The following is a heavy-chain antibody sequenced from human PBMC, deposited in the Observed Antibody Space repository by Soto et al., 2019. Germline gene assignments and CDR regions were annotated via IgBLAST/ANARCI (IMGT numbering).Heavy chain of an antibody. V-gene: IGHV3-23*01. J-gene: IGHJ5*02. CDR3: AKDKKLIEQLGVNWFDP. D-gene: IGHD6-6*01. CDR2: ISGSGGST. Sequence: EVQLLESGGGLVQPEGSLRLSCAASGFTFSSYAMSWVRQAPGKGLEWVSAISGSGGSTYYADSVKGRFTISRDNSKNTLYLQMNSLRAEDTAVYYCAKDKKLIEQLGVNWFDPWGQGTLVTVSS. CDR1: GFTFSSYA.